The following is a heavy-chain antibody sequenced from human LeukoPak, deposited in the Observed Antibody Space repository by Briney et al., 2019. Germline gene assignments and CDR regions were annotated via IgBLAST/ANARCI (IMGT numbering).Heavy chain of an antibody. J-gene: IGHJ4*02. CDR2: IYPGDSDT. V-gene: IGHV5-51*01. D-gene: IGHD6-19*01. Sequence: AGESLKISCKGSGYSFTTYWIGWVRQMPGKGLEWMGIIYPGDSDTRYSPSFQGQVTISADKSSSTTYLQWSTLKASDTAMYYCARPYSTGWYPFDYWGQGTLVTVSS. CDR3: ARPYSTGWYPFDY. CDR1: GYSFTTYW.